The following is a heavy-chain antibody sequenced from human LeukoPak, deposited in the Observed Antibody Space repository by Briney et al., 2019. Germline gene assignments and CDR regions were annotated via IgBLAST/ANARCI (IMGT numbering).Heavy chain of an antibody. V-gene: IGHV3-21*01. J-gene: IGHJ4*02. D-gene: IGHD3-22*01. CDR1: GFTFSTYS. Sequence: PGGSLRLSCAASGFTFSTYSMNWVRQAPGKGLEWVSSISSVNNYISYADSVKGRFTISRDNAKSSLYLQMNSLRAEDTAVYFCARRLTYFDSSGYLDYWGQGTLVTVSS. CDR2: ISSVNNYI. CDR3: ARRLTYFDSSGYLDY.